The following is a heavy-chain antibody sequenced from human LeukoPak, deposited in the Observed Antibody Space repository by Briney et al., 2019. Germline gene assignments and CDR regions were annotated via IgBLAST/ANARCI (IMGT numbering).Heavy chain of an antibody. CDR2: ISGSGGST. D-gene: IGHD3-3*01. CDR1: GFTFSTYA. J-gene: IGHJ6*02. CDR3: AKGWGDFGYYYYVMDV. V-gene: IGHV3-23*01. Sequence: PGGSLRLSCAASGFTFSTYAMSWVRQAPGKELEWVSTISGSGGSTYFTDSVKGRFTISRDNSKNTLYLQMNSLRAEDTAVYYCAKGWGDFGYYYYVMDVWGQGSTVTVS.